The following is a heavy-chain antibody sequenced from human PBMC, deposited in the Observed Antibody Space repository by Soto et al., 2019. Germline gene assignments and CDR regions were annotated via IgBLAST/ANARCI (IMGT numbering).Heavy chain of an antibody. Sequence: ASVKVSCKASGYTFTSYAMHWVRQAPGQRLEWMGWINAGNGNTKYSQKFQGRVTITRDTSASTAYMELSSLRSEDTAVYYCARIVVTPGTYYYYGMDVWGQGTTVT. J-gene: IGHJ6*02. V-gene: IGHV1-3*01. CDR1: GYTFTSYA. CDR2: INAGNGNT. CDR3: ARIVVTPGTYYYYGMDV. D-gene: IGHD1-26*01.